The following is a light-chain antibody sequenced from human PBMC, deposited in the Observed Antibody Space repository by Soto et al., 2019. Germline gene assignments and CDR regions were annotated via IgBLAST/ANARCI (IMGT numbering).Light chain of an antibody. J-gene: IGKJ1*01. CDR3: QQYSIWPWT. Sequence: EIVLTQSPATLSLSPAERATLSCMASQSVSSNLAWYQQKPGQAPRLLIHSASTRATGIPVTFSGSGSGTDLSLTISSLESRDFAVYYCQQYSIWPWTFGQGTKVDI. V-gene: IGKV3-15*01. CDR1: QSVSSN. CDR2: SAS.